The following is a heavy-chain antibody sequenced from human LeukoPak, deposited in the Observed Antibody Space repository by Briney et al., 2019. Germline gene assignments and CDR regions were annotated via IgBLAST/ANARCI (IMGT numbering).Heavy chain of an antibody. V-gene: IGHV3-7*01. CDR2: IKQDGSEK. CDR1: GFTFSRYG. J-gene: IGHJ3*01. Sequence: GGSLRLSCAASGFTFSRYGMHWVRQAPGKGLEWVASIKQDGSEKYYVDSLKDRFAISRDNAKTSLYLQMNSLRVEDTAVYYCARVPGRVDAADLWGQGTMVTVSS. D-gene: IGHD2-15*01. CDR3: ARVPGRVDAADL.